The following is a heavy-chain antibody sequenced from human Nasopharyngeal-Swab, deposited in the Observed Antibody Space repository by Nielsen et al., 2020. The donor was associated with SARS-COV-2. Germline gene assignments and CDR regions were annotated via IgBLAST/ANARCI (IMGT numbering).Heavy chain of an antibody. CDR2: IGSSGSSR. V-gene: IGHV3-48*03. CDR3: ARDPPYSYDQDY. J-gene: IGHJ4*02. Sequence: WIRQPPGKGLEWVSRIGSSGSSRDYADSVKGRFTISRDNAENSLYLQMNSLRGEDTAVYYCARDPPYSYDQDYWGQGTLVTVSS. D-gene: IGHD3-22*01.